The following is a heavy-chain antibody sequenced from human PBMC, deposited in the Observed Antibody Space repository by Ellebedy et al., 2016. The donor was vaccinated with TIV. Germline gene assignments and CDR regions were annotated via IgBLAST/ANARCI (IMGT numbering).Heavy chain of an antibody. Sequence: GGSLRLXXVVSGFTFSDYWLTWVRLPPGKGLEWVGLTRIKANSYTTDYPTSVKGRFTISRDDSKNLLYLQMDSLNAEDTAVYYCGRSFFHWGQGTLVTVSS. D-gene: IGHD3-3*01. J-gene: IGHJ4*02. V-gene: IGHV3-72*01. CDR2: TRIKANSYTT. CDR3: GRSFFH. CDR1: GFTFSDYW.